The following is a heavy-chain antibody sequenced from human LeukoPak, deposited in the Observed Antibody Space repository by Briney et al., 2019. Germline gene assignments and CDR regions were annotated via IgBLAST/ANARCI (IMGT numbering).Heavy chain of an antibody. J-gene: IGHJ4*02. CDR3: ARVGYDSSGRFDY. CDR2: ISSSGSII. D-gene: IGHD3-22*01. Sequence: NAGGSLRLSCAASGFTFSDYYMTWIRQAPGKGLEWVSYISSSGSIIYYADSVKGRFIIPRDNAKNSLYLQMNSLRAEDTAVYFCARVGYDSSGRFDYWGQGTLVTVSS. V-gene: IGHV3-11*04. CDR1: GFTFSDYY.